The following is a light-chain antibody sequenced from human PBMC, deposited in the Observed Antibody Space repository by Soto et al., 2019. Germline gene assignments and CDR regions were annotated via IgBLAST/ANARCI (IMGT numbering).Light chain of an antibody. J-gene: IGLJ1*01. CDR2: DVS. V-gene: IGLV2-11*01. CDR1: SSDVGGYNY. CDR3: CSYAGSYV. Sequence: QSALTQPASVSGSPGRSITISCTGTSSDVGGYNYVSWYQQHPVKAPKLMIYDVSKRPSGVPDRFSGSKSGNTASLTISGLQAEDEADYYCCSYAGSYVFGTGTKVTVL.